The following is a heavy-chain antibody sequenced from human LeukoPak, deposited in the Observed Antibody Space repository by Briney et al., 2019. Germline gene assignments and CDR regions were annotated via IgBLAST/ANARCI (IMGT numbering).Heavy chain of an antibody. CDR1: GVSISSSNW. CDR2: IYQSGNT. CDR3: ARSEGWYNAFDI. D-gene: IGHD1-1*01. V-gene: IGHV4-4*02. Sequence: SGTLSLTCAVSGVSISSSNWWSWIRQPPGKGLEWIGEIYQSGNTNYNPSLKSRVTISVDKSKNQFSLKLSSVTAADTAVYFCARSEGWYNAFDIWGQGTMVTVSS. J-gene: IGHJ3*02.